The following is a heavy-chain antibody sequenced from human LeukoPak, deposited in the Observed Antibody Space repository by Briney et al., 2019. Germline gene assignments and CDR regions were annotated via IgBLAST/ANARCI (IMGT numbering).Heavy chain of an antibody. J-gene: IGHJ4*02. CDR3: ARDRVWTYYFDY. Sequence: GGSLRLSCAASGFTFSSYAMHWVRQAPGKGLEWVAVISYDGSNKYYADSVKGRFTISRDNSKNTLYLQMNSLRAEDTAVYYCARDRVWTYYFDYWGQGILVTVPS. V-gene: IGHV3-30-3*01. CDR1: GFTFSSYA. CDR2: ISYDGSNK. D-gene: IGHD1-1*01.